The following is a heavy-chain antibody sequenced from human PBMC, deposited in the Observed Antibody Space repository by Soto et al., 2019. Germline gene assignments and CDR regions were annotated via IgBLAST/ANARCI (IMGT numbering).Heavy chain of an antibody. V-gene: IGHV5-51*01. CDR2: IYPGDSDT. CDR3: ARGYCTTTICDPWFDP. D-gene: IGHD2-2*01. CDR1: GYIFTSYW. J-gene: IGHJ5*02. Sequence: GESLKISCTGVGYIFTSYWISCFLQMPVKGLEWMGIIYPGDSDTRYSPSFQGQVTISADKSITTVYLQWSSLKASDTAMYYCARGYCTTTICDPWFDPWGQGTLVTVSS.